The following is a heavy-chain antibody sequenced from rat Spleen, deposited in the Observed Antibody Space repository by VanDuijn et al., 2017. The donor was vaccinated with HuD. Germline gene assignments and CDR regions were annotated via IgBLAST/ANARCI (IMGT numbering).Heavy chain of an antibody. J-gene: IGHJ2*01. D-gene: IGHD4-3*01. CDR1: GHSITSNY. V-gene: IGHV3-1*01. CDR2: ISYSGST. CDR3: ARSGYPFDY. Sequence: EVQLQESGPGLVKPSQSLSLTCSVTGHSITSNYWGWIRKFPGNKMEWMGYISYSGSTSYNPSLKSRISITRDTSKNQFFLQLNSVTTEDTATYYCARSGYPFDYWGQGVMVTVSS.